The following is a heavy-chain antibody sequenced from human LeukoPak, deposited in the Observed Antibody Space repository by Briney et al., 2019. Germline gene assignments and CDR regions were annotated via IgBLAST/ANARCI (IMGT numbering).Heavy chain of an antibody. CDR2: INHSGST. CDR3: ASPRGYSYGYFDY. D-gene: IGHD5-18*01. J-gene: IGHJ4*02. Sequence: PSETLSLTCAVYGGSFNGYYWSWIRQPPGKGLEWIGEINHSGSTNYNPSLKSRVTISVDTSKNQFSLKLSSVTAADTAVYYCASPRGYSYGYFDYWGQGTLVTVSS. CDR1: GGSFNGYY. V-gene: IGHV4-34*01.